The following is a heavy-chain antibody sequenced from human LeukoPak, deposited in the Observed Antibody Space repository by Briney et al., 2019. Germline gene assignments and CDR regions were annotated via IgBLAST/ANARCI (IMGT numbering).Heavy chain of an antibody. J-gene: IGHJ4*02. V-gene: IGHV4-59*01. CDR3: ARVNSSSWYLDY. D-gene: IGHD6-13*01. CDR2: IYYSGST. CDR1: SGSISTYY. Sequence: SETLSLTCTVSSGSISTYYWSWIRQPPGKALEGIGYIYYSGSTDYNPSLKSRVTVSVDTSKNQFSLKLISVTAADTAVYYCARVNSSSWYLDYWGQGTLVTVSS.